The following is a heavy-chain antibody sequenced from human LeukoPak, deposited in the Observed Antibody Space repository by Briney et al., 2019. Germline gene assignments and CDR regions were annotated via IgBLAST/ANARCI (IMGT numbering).Heavy chain of an antibody. CDR2: INPNSGGT. D-gene: IGHD3-22*01. CDR1: GYTFAGCY. CDR3: ARVRYYDSSGYYYLEAIDY. V-gene: IGHV1-2*02. Sequence: GASVKVSCKASGYTFAGCYMHWVRQAPGQGLEWMGWINPNSGGTNYAQKFRGRVTMTRDTSISTAYMELSRLRSDDTAVYYCARVRYYDSSGYYYLEAIDYWGQGTLVTVSS. J-gene: IGHJ4*02.